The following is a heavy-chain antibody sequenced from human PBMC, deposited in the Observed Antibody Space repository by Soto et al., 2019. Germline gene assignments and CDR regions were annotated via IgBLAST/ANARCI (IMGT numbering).Heavy chain of an antibody. CDR3: AKDTRPYSSSWYFDY. CDR1: GFTFSSYG. J-gene: IGHJ4*02. V-gene: IGHV3-30*18. Sequence: QVQLVESGGGVVQPGRSLRLSCAASGFTFSSYGMHWVRQAPGKGLEWVAVISYDGSNKYYADSVKGRFTISRDNSKNTLYLQMNSLRAEDTAVYYCAKDTRPYSSSWYFDYWGQGTLVTVSS. CDR2: ISYDGSNK. D-gene: IGHD6-13*01.